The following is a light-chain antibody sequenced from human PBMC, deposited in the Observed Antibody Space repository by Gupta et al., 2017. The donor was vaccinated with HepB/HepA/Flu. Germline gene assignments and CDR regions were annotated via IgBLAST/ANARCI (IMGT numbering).Light chain of an antibody. Sequence: EIVLTQSPGTLSLSPGERATLSCRASQSVSSSYSAWYQQKPGQAPRLLIYGASSRATGIPDRFSGSGSGTDFTLTISRLEPEDFAVYYCQQYGSSPQCSFGQGTKLEIK. V-gene: IGKV3-20*01. CDR2: GAS. CDR1: QSVSSSY. CDR3: QQYGSSPQCS. J-gene: IGKJ2*04.